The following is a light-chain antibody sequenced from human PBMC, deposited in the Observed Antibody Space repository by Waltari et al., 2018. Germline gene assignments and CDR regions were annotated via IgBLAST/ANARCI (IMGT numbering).Light chain of an antibody. CDR2: HAS. CDR1: QGISVS. CDR3: QQYYDGRS. Sequence: PPPCRASQGISVSLAWFQQKPGQAPRLLIYHASTRATGIPARLSGSGSGTEFTLTISSLQPEDSAVYYCQQYYDGRSFGQGTKLEIK. J-gene: IGKJ2*03. V-gene: IGKV3-15*01.